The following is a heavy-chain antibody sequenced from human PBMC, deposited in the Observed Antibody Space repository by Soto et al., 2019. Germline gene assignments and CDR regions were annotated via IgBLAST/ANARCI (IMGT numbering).Heavy chain of an antibody. CDR1: GGSISSYY. V-gene: IGHV4-59*04. D-gene: IGHD3-3*01. CDR3: ARHPSGFYDS. CDR2: IYYSGTT. J-gene: IGHJ5*02. Sequence: PEETLSLTCTVSGGSISSYYWSWIRQPPGKGLEWIGYIYYSGTTYYNSSLKSRVIISSDMSKNQFSLRLTSVTAADTAVYSCARHPSGFYDSWSQGTLVTVSS.